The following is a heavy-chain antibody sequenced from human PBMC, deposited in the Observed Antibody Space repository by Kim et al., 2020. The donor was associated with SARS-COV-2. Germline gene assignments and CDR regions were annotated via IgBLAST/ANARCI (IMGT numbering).Heavy chain of an antibody. D-gene: IGHD6-6*01. Sequence: ADSVQGRFIISRDNSKNTLYLQMNSLRADDTAVYFCASRGVAARLWYFDYWGQGTLVTVSS. V-gene: IGHV3-53*01. J-gene: IGHJ4*02. CDR3: ASRGVAARLWYFDY.